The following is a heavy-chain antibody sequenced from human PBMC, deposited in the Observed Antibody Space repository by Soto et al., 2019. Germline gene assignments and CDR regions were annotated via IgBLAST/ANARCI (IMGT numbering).Heavy chain of an antibody. CDR1: GFTFSSYS. J-gene: IGHJ5*02. Sequence: PGGSLRLSCAPSGFTFSSYSMNWVRQAPGKGLEWISSITSSSSYIYYADSVKGRFTISRDNVRKALYLQMNSLRADDTAVYYCVRAVGEPMGWFDPWGQGTLVTVSS. CDR3: VRAVGEPMGWFDP. CDR2: ITSSSSYI. V-gene: IGHV3-21*01. D-gene: IGHD1-26*01.